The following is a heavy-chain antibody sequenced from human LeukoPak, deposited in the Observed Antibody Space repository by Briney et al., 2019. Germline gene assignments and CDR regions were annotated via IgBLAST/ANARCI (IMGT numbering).Heavy chain of an antibody. CDR1: GYTFTSYA. V-gene: IGHV1-3*01. CDR2: INAGNGNT. Sequence: ASVKVSCKASGYTFTSYAMHWVRQAPGQRLEWMGWINAGNGNTKYSQKFQGRVTITADESTSTAYMELSSLRSEDTAVYYCARGGRWGEWFDPWGQGTLVTVSS. D-gene: IGHD3-16*01. CDR3: ARGGRWGEWFDP. J-gene: IGHJ5*02.